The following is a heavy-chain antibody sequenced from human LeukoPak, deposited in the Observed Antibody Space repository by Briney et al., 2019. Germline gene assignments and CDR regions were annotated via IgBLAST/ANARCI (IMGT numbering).Heavy chain of an antibody. J-gene: IGHJ4*02. CDR1: GGSISIGDYS. V-gene: IGHV4-30-4*01. CDR2: IYNTGST. D-gene: IGHD4-11*01. CDR3: ARGYSDYSLGY. Sequence: LRTLSLTCTVSGGSISIGDYSWTWIRQTPGQGLEWIGNIYNTGSTHFNPSLRSRLSLSLDTSKNQFSLKLNSVTAADTAVYYCARGYSDYSLGYWGQGSLVIVSS.